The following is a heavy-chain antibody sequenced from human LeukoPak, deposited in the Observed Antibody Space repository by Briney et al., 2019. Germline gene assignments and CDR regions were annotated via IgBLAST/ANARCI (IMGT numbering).Heavy chain of an antibody. Sequence: GASVKVSCKASGGTFSSYAISWVRQAPGQGLEWMGGIIPIFGTANYAQKFQGRVTITADESTSTAYMEPSSLRSEDTAVYYCARAMVRGVNYYYMDVWGKGTTVTISS. CDR2: IIPIFGTA. J-gene: IGHJ6*03. CDR1: GGTFSSYA. V-gene: IGHV1-69*13. CDR3: ARAMVRGVNYYYMDV. D-gene: IGHD3-10*01.